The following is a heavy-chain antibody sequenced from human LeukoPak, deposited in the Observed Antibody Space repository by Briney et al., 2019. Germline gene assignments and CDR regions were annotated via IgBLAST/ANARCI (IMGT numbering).Heavy chain of an antibody. V-gene: IGHV3-33*01. CDR2: IWYDGNNE. J-gene: IGHJ4*02. Sequence: AGGSLRLSCAASGFTFSIYGMHWVRQAPGKGLEWVAVIWYDGNNEYYADSVKGRFTISRDNSKNTLYLQMNTLRAEDTAVYYCARDGNYCGSGSYKGGFDYWGQGTLVTVSS. CDR3: ARDGNYCGSGSYKGGFDY. D-gene: IGHD3-10*01. CDR1: GFTFSIYG.